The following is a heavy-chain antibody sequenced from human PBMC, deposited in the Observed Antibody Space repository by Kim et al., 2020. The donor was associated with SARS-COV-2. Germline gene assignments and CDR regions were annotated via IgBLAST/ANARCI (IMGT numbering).Heavy chain of an antibody. D-gene: IGHD2-15*01. V-gene: IGHV3-48*02. Sequence: YADSVKGRFTISRDNAKNSLYLQMNSLRDEDTAVYYCAGGGPPTYYFDYWGQGTLVTVSS. J-gene: IGHJ4*02. CDR3: AGGGPPTYYFDY.